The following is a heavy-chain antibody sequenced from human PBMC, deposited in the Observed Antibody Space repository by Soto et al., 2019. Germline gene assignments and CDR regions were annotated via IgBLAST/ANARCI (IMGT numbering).Heavy chain of an antibody. CDR1: GFSLTTRGVA. D-gene: IGHD3-10*01. CDR3: AHRPRGFSYYFDY. J-gene: IGHJ4*02. V-gene: IGHV2-5*02. Sequence: ITLKESGPPLVKPTQTLTLTCTFSGFSLTTRGVAVGWIRQPPGKALEWLALIYWDDDEGYSASLKSRLTITKDNSKDQVVLRMTNMDPVDTATYFCAHRPRGFSYYFDYWGQGTLVTVSS. CDR2: IYWDDDE.